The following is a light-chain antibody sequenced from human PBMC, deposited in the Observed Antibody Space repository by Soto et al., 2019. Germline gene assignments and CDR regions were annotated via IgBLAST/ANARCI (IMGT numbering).Light chain of an antibody. CDR2: TNN. V-gene: IGLV1-44*01. J-gene: IGLJ7*01. CDR3: AAWDDTLNVSV. CDR1: NSNIGTYT. Sequence: QSVLTQPPSASGTPGQRVTISCSGGNSNIGTYTVNWYQQLPGMAPRLLMYTNNQRPSGVSDRFSGSKSGTSASLAISGLQSEDEADYYCAAWDDTLNVSVFGGGTQLTVL.